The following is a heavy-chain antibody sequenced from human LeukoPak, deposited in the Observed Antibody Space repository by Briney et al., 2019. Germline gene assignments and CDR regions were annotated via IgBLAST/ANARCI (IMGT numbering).Heavy chain of an antibody. Sequence: SETLSLTCAVYGGSFSGYYWSWIRQPPGKGLEWIGEINHSGSTNYNPSFKSQCPISVDSSKTQLSLKLSCVTAADAAVYYCAREVVDRGYCSSTSCYTVRTGMDGWGKGTTVTV. CDR1: GGSFSGYY. CDR3: AREVVDRGYCSSTSCYTVRTGMDG. V-gene: IGHV4-34*01. J-gene: IGHJ6*01. D-gene: IGHD2-2*02. CDR2: INHSGST.